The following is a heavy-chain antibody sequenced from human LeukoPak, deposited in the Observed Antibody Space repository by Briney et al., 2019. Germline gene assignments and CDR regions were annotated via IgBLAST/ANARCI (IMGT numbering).Heavy chain of an antibody. V-gene: IGHV4-34*01. D-gene: IGHD3-22*01. CDR2: INHSGST. CDR1: GGSFSGYY. CDR3: ARSTLRPYYYDSSGYFSAFDI. J-gene: IGHJ3*02. Sequence: SETLSLTCAVYGGSFSGYYWSWIRQPPGKGLEWIGEINHSGSTNYNPSLKSRVTISVDTSKNQFSLKLSSVTAADTAVYYCARSTLRPYYYDSSGYFSAFDIRGQGTMVTVSS.